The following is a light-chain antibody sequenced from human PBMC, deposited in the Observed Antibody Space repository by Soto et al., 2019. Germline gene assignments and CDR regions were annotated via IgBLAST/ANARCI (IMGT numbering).Light chain of an antibody. J-gene: IGKJ5*01. CDR2: YAS. V-gene: IGKV3-20*01. Sequence: EIVLTQSPATLSLSPGERATLSCRATQSVSGDLAWYQQKPGQAPRLLMYYASKRATGVPARFSGSGSGTDFTLSISRLEPEDFAVYYCHQYGSSPITFGQGTRLENK. CDR1: QSVSGD. CDR3: HQYGSSPIT.